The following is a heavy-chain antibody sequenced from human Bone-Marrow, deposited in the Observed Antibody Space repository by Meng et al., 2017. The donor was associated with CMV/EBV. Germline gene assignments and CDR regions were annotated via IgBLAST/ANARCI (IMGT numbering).Heavy chain of an antibody. V-gene: IGHV3-30*02. CDR2: IRYDGSNK. CDR3: AKDGLYDSSGYYYDYYFDY. Sequence: GESLKISCAASGFTFSSYGMHWVRQAPGKGLEWVAFIRYDGSNKYYADSVKGRFTISRDNSKNTLYLQMNSLRAEDTAVYYCAKDGLYDSSGYYYDYYFDYWGQGTRVTGYS. J-gene: IGHJ4*02. CDR1: GFTFSSYG. D-gene: IGHD3-22*01.